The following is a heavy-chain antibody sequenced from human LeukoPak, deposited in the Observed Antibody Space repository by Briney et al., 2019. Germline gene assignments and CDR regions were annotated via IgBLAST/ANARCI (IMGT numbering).Heavy chain of an antibody. CDR1: GFPFSSYG. CDR2: ISYDGTNK. Sequence: GRSLRLSFAASGFPFSSYGMHWVRQAPGKGLEWVAVISYDGTNKYYADSVKGRFIMSRDNSKNTLYLQMNSLRAEDTAVYYCAKDPSTVTTGVFDIWGQGTMVSVSS. CDR3: AKDPSTVTTGVFDI. J-gene: IGHJ3*02. V-gene: IGHV3-30*18. D-gene: IGHD4-17*01.